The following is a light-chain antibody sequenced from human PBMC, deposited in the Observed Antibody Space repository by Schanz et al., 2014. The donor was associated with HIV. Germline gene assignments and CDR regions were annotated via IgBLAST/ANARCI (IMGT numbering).Light chain of an antibody. V-gene: IGKV3-20*01. CDR3: QHFGRPPYT. Sequence: EIVLTQSPGTLSLSPGERATLSCRASQSVSSSYLAWYQQTPGQAPRLLIYAASSRATDIPGRFSGSGSGTDFTLTISGLEPEDFAVYYCQHFGRPPYTFGQGTRLEI. J-gene: IGKJ2*01. CDR1: QSVSSSY. CDR2: AAS.